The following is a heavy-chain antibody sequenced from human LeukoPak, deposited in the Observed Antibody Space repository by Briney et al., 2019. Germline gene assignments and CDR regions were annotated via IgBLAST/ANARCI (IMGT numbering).Heavy chain of an antibody. V-gene: IGHV3-48*02. CDR3: ARARASGRSGFDY. D-gene: IGHD2-15*01. CDR2: ISSSSSTI. Sequence: GGSLRLSCAASGLTVSSYSMNWVRQAPGKGLEWVSYISSSSSTIYYANSVKGRFTISRDNAKNSLYLQMNSLRDEDTAVYYCARARASGRSGFDYWGQGTLVTVSS. J-gene: IGHJ4*02. CDR1: GLTVSSYS.